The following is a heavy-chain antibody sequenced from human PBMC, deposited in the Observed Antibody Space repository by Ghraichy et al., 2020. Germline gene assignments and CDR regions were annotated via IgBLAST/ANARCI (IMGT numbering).Heavy chain of an antibody. Sequence: GESLNISCAASGFAFSRYTMHWVRQAPGKGLEFVSAIGTNELNTFYVNSVKDRFTISRDNSKNTVFLQMGSLSVEDTAMYYCARDDQKWLVDHWGQGTLVTVSS. CDR3: ARDDQKWLVDH. CDR2: IGTNELNT. J-gene: IGHJ4*02. V-gene: IGHV3-64*01. D-gene: IGHD6-19*01. CDR1: GFAFSRYT.